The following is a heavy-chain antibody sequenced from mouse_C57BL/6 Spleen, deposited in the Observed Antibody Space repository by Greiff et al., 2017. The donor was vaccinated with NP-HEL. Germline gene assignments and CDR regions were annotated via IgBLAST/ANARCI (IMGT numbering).Heavy chain of an antibody. J-gene: IGHJ3*01. CDR2: IWTGGGT. D-gene: IGHD1-1*01. V-gene: IGHV2-9-1*01. CDR3: ASHYYGSSAWFAY. CDR1: GFSLTSYA. Sequence: VKLMESGPGLVAPSQSLSITCTVSGFSLTSYAISWVRQPPGKGLEWLGVIWTGGGTNYNSALKSRLSISKDNSKSQVFLKMNSLQTDDTARYYCASHYYGSSAWFAYWGQGTLVTVSA.